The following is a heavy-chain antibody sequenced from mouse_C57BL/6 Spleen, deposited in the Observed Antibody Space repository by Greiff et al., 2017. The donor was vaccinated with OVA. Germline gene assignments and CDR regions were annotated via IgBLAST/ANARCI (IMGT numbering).Heavy chain of an antibody. J-gene: IGHJ3*01. D-gene: IGHD3-2*02. Sequence: DVMLVESGEGLAKPGGSLKLSCAASGFTFSSYAMSWVRQTPEKRLEWVAYISSGGDYIYYADTVKGRFTISRDNARNTLYLQMSSLKSEDTAMYYCTREDSSGYMFAYWGQGTLVTVSA. CDR1: GFTFSSYA. CDR3: TREDSSGYMFAY. V-gene: IGHV5-9-1*02. CDR2: ISSGGDYI.